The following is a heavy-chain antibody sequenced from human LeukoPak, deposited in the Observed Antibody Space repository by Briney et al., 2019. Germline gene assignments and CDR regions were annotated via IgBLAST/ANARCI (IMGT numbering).Heavy chain of an antibody. CDR1: GYSFTSYW. CDR2: IYPGDSDT. CDR3: ARLVGDSSWYMDAFDI. Sequence: GESLKISCKGSGYSFTSYWIGWVRQMPGKGLEWMGIIYPGDSDTRYSPSFQGQVTISADKSISTAYLQWSSLKASDTAMYYCARLVGDSSWYMDAFDIWGQGTMVTVSS. J-gene: IGHJ3*02. D-gene: IGHD6-13*01. V-gene: IGHV5-51*01.